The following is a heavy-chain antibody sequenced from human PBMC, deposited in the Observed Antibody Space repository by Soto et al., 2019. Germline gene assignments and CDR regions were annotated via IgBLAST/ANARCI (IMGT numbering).Heavy chain of an antibody. CDR2: FLPVFTTA. D-gene: IGHD4-17*01. J-gene: IGHJ3*02. V-gene: IGHV1-69*01. Sequence: QVQLVQSGAEVKKPGSSVKVSCKASGGSFNTYGISWVRQAPGQGLEWMGGFLPVFTTAKYAQKFQGGVSITADESTYTAYMELSSLRSEDTAVYDCARDGVDVSRTTVRHGALDIWGQGTVVTVSS. CDR1: GGSFNTYG. CDR3: ARDGVDVSRTTVRHGALDI.